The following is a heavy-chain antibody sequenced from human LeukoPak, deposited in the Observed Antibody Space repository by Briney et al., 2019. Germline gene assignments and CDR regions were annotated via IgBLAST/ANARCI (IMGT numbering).Heavy chain of an antibody. CDR3: AKYNAIFGVVMDYYYGMDV. CDR1: GFTFSSYA. CDR2: ISESGGGT. Sequence: QPGGSLRLSCAASGFTFSSYAMSWVRQAPGKGLEWVSGISESGGGTYYADSVKGRFTISRDNSKNTLFLQLNSLRAEDTAVYYCAKYNAIFGVVMDYYYGMDVWGQGTTVTVSS. D-gene: IGHD3-3*01. J-gene: IGHJ6*02. V-gene: IGHV3-23*01.